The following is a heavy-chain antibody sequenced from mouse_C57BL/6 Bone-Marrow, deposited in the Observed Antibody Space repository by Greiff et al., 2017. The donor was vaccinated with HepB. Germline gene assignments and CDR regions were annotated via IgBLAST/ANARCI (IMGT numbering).Heavy chain of an antibody. CDR1: GFTFSSYT. CDR3: ARQTCGGFAY. V-gene: IGHV5-9*01. J-gene: IGHJ3*01. Sequence: EVQGVESGGGLVKPGGSLKLSCAASGFTFSSYTMSWVRQTPEKRLEWVATISGGGGNTYYPDSVKGRFTISRDNAKNTLYLQMSSLRSEDTALYYCARQTCGGFAYWGQGTLVTVSA. CDR2: ISGGGGNT.